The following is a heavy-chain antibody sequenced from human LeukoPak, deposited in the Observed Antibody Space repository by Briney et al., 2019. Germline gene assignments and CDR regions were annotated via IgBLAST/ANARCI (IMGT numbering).Heavy chain of an antibody. CDR1: GGTFSSYA. Sequence: ASVKVSCKASGGTFSSYAISWVRQAPGQGLEWMGGIIPIFGTANYAQKFQGRVTITADKSTSTAYMELSSLRSEDTAVYYCARDGYGIAVAESWFDPWGQGTLVTVSS. V-gene: IGHV1-69*06. D-gene: IGHD6-19*01. J-gene: IGHJ5*02. CDR2: IIPIFGTA. CDR3: ARDGYGIAVAESWFDP.